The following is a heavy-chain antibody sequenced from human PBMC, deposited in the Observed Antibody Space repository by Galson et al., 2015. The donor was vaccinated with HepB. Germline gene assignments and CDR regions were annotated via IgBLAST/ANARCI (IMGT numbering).Heavy chain of an antibody. Sequence: SVKVSCKASGGTFSSYAISWVRQAPGQGLEWMGGIIPIFGTANYAQKFQGRVTITADESTSTAYMELSSLRSEDTAVYYCARDETGCSSTSCYGSGDAFEIWGQGTMVTVSS. CDR3: ARDETGCSSTSCYGSGDAFEI. CDR2: IIPIFGTA. D-gene: IGHD2-2*01. J-gene: IGHJ3*02. V-gene: IGHV1-69*13. CDR1: GGTFSSYA.